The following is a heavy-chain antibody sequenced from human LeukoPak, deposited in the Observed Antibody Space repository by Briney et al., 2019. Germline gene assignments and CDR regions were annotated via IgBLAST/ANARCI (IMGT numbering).Heavy chain of an antibody. V-gene: IGHV1-2*02. Sequence: GASVKVSCKASGYTFTGYYMHWVRQAPGQGLEWMGWINPNSGGTNYAQKFQGRVTMTRDTSTSTAYMELSRLRYDDTAVYYCAREMATTRDAFDIWGQGTMVTVSS. CDR2: INPNSGGT. CDR1: GYTFTGYY. D-gene: IGHD5-24*01. J-gene: IGHJ3*02. CDR3: AREMATTRDAFDI.